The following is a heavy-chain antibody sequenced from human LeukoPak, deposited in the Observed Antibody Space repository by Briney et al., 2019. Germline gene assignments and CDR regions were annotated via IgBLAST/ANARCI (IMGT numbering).Heavy chain of an antibody. CDR2: ISNDGGSK. Sequence: PGRSLRLSCAVSGFIFSNYAMHWVRQAPGKGLEWVAVISNDGGSKYYTDSVKGRFTISRDNAKNSLYLQMDSLRVEDTAVYYCARLSGESTIYDYWGQGTLVTVSS. J-gene: IGHJ4*02. CDR1: GFIFSNYA. D-gene: IGHD5/OR15-5a*01. CDR3: ARLSGESTIYDY. V-gene: IGHV3-30-3*01.